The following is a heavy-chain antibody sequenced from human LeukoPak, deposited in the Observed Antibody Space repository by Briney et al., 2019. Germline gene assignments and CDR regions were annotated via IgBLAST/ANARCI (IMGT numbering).Heavy chain of an antibody. V-gene: IGHV1-46*01. CDR1: GYTFTSYY. CDR3: ARVLTAMDPRGYFDY. CDR2: VNPSDGST. D-gene: IGHD5-18*01. J-gene: IGHJ4*02. Sequence: ASVKVSCKASGYTFTSYYMHWVRQAPGQGLVWMGIVNPSDGSTTYAQKFQGRVTMTGDTSTSTVYMELSSLRSEDTAVYYCARVLTAMDPRGYFDYWGQGTLVTVSS.